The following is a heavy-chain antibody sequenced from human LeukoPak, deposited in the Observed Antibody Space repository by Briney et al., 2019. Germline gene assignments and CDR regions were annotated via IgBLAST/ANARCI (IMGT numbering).Heavy chain of an antibody. J-gene: IGHJ6*03. Sequence: TVNVSCKSCGGTYRNYSISWVRQARGQGLEWMGGIIPYFGKAHYAQKLRGRLTITADESTNTAYMELSSLRAEDTAVYYCARLDYFGSSLYYYMDVCGEGTTVTISS. CDR3: ARLDYFGSSLYYYMDV. CDR2: IIPYFGKA. V-gene: IGHV1-69*13. CDR1: GGTYRNYS. D-gene: IGHD3-10*01.